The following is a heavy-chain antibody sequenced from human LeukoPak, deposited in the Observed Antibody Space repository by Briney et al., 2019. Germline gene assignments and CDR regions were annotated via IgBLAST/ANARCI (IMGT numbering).Heavy chain of an antibody. CDR1: GFTFTNYW. Sequence: PGGSLRLSCAASGFTFTNYWMIWVRQAPGKGLEWVANINEDGSEKYYVGSVEGRFTISRDNAKNSVFLQMNSLRADDTAMYYCASSSYSCSSSGGQGTLVTVSS. D-gene: IGHD6-6*01. V-gene: IGHV3-7*01. J-gene: IGHJ4*02. CDR3: ASSSYSCSSS. CDR2: INEDGSEK.